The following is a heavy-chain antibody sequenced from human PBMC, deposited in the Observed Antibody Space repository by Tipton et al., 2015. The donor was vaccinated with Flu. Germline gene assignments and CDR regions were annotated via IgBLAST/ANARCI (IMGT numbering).Heavy chain of an antibody. CDR1: GFTVSSNY. CDR3: VSAPSVTTLLFHS. J-gene: IGHJ4*02. Sequence: GSLRLSCAVSGFTVSSNYMSWVRWVRQAPGKGLVWVSRIDSDGSSTHYADSVKGRFTISRDNAKNTLYLQMNSLRAEDTALYYCVSAPSVTTLLFHSWGQGTLVTVSS. V-gene: IGHV3-74*01. CDR2: IDSDGSST. D-gene: IGHD4-17*01.